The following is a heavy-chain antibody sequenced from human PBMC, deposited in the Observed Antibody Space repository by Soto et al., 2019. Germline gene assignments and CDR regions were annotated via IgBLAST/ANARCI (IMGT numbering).Heavy chain of an antibody. CDR3: ARASIVGATIEAFDV. D-gene: IGHD1-26*01. J-gene: IGHJ3*01. CDR2: IYNSGST. V-gene: IGHV4-59*01. Sequence: QVQLQESGPGLVKSSETLSLTCSVSGASIRLYYWTWIRQPPGNGLAWIGYIYNSGSTNYSPSLKSRVTISLDTSKNQFSLNLNSVTAADTAVYYCARASIVGATIEAFDVWGQGTMVTVSA. CDR1: GASIRLYY.